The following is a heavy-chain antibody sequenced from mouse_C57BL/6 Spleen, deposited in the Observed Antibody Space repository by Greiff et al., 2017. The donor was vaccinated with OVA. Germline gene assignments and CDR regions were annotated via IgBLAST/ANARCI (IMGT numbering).Heavy chain of an antibody. Sequence: EVQVVESGGGLVKPGGSLKLSCAASGFTFSSYAMSWVRQTPEKRLEWVATISDGGSYTYYPDNVKGRFTISRDNAKNNLYLQMSHLKSEDTAMYYCASAKEGFDYWGQGTTLTVSS. D-gene: IGHD3-1*01. V-gene: IGHV5-4*01. CDR3: ASAKEGFDY. CDR2: ISDGGSYT. J-gene: IGHJ2*01. CDR1: GFTFSSYA.